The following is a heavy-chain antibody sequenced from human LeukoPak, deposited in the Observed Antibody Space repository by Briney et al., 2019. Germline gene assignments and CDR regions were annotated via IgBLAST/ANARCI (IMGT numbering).Heavy chain of an antibody. CDR3: ARDVVFGAYGMDV. V-gene: IGHV3-48*03. J-gene: IGHJ6*02. CDR2: ISSSGSTI. Sequence: LSGGSLRLSCAASGFTFSSYEMNWVRQAPGKGLEWVSYISSSGSTIYYADSVKGRFTISRDNSKNTLYLQMNSLRAEDTAVYYCARDVVFGAYGMDVWGQGTTVTVSS. CDR1: GFTFSSYE. D-gene: IGHD3-3*01.